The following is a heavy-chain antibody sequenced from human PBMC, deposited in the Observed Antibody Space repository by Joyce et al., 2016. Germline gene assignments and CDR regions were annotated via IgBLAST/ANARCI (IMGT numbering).Heavy chain of an antibody. D-gene: IGHD2/OR15-2a*01. V-gene: IGHV3-23*01. CDR3: VKGHFET. J-gene: IGHJ4*02. CDR1: QFSFSRYE. Sequence: DVQLLESGGGSVQPGGSLRLSCAAAQFSFSRYEMSWVRQTPGMRLEWVSFINREFDTYYVASVKGRFTISRDNSNYRLYLQMDNLRVEDTAIYYCVKGHFETWGQGTLVTVSS. CDR2: FINREFDT.